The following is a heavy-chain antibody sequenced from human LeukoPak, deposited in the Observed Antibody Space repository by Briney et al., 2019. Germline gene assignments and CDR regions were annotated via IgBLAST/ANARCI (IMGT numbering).Heavy chain of an antibody. D-gene: IGHD5-18*01. Sequence: SETLSLTCTVSGGSISSSSYYWGWIRQPPGKGLKWIGSIYYRGTTYYNPSLKSRVTISVDTSKNQFSLKLSSVTAGDTAVYYCARLTEGNTYGHEGTFDYWGQGTLVTVSS. CDR1: GGSISSSSYY. V-gene: IGHV4-39*01. CDR2: IYYRGTT. J-gene: IGHJ4*02. CDR3: ARLTEGNTYGHEGTFDY.